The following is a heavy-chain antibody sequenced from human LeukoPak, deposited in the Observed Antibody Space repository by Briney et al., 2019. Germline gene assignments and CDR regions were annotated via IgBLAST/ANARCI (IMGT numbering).Heavy chain of an antibody. CDR2: MNPNSGGT. CDR1: GYTFTDYS. V-gene: IGHV1-2*02. D-gene: IGHD2-2*02. J-gene: IGHJ6*02. Sequence: GASVKVSCKASGYTFTDYSLHWVRQTPGQGLEWMGWMNPNSGGTNYAQQFQGRVTMTRDTSISTAYMELSRLRSDDTAVYYCARCDCRSTSCYNANYGLDVWGQGTTVTVSS. CDR3: ARCDCRSTSCYNANYGLDV.